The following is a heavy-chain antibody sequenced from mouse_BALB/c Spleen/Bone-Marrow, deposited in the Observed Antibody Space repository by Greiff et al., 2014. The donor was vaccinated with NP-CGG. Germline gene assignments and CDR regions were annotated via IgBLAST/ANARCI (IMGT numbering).Heavy chain of an antibody. CDR2: ISTGGTI. CDR3: ATITTVAY. V-gene: IGHV5-6-5*01. Sequence: EVMLVESGGGLVKPGGSLKLSCVASGFTFSTYAMSWVRQTPEKRLEWVASISTGGTIYYSDSVKGRFTISTDNARNILYLQTSSLRSEDTAMYYCATITTVAYWGQGTTLTVSS. J-gene: IGHJ2*01. CDR1: GFTFSTYA. D-gene: IGHD1-1*01.